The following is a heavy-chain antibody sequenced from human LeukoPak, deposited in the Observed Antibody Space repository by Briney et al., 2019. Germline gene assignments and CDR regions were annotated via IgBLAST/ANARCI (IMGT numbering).Heavy chain of an antibody. CDR2: INSDGSST. CDR1: GFTFSSYW. D-gene: IGHD2-2*01. Sequence: GGSLRLSCAASGFTFSSYWMHWVRQVPGKGLVWASRINSDGSSTSYADSVKGRFTISRDNAKNTLYLQMNSLRVEDTAVYYCAGSASHNWFDPWGQGTLVTVSS. V-gene: IGHV3-74*01. CDR3: AGSASHNWFDP. J-gene: IGHJ5*02.